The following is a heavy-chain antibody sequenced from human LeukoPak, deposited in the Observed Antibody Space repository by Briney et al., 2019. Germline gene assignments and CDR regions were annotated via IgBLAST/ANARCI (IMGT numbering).Heavy chain of an antibody. CDR2: IYPTDSDA. J-gene: IGHJ4*02. V-gene: IGHV5-51*01. Sequence: GESLKISCKLSGYTFTTYWIGWVRQMPGKGLEWMGIIYPTDSDARYSPSFQGQVTISVDKSIGTVYLQWNSLKASDSAMYYCGASPSPTGTERYYWGQGTLVTVSS. CDR3: GASPSPTGTERYY. CDR1: GYTFTTYW. D-gene: IGHD1-1*01.